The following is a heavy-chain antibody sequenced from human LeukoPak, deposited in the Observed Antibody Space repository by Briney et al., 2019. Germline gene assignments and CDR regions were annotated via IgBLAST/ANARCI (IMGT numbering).Heavy chain of an antibody. CDR1: GGSFSGFY. V-gene: IGHV4-34*01. CDR2: INHSGST. CDR3: ARKLDHVDY. D-gene: IGHD6-13*01. J-gene: IGHJ4*02. Sequence: PSGTLSLTCAVYGGSFSGFYWSWIRQPPGKGLEWIGEINHSGSTNYNPSLKSRVTISGDTSKNQFSLKLSSVTAADTAVYYCARKLDHVDYWGQGTLVTVSS.